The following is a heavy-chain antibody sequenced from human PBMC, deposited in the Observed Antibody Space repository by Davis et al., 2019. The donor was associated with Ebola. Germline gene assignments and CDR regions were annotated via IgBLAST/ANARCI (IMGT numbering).Heavy chain of an antibody. CDR3: ARDKRISPSRYYYGMDV. D-gene: IGHD2/OR15-2a*01. Sequence: AASVKVSCKASGYTFTSYGFNWVRQAPGQGLEWMGWISAYTGNTNYAQKLPGRVTMTTDTSTSTAYMELRSLRSDDTAVYYCARDKRISPSRYYYGMDVWGQGTTVTVSS. CDR1: GYTFTSYG. CDR2: ISAYTGNT. J-gene: IGHJ6*02. V-gene: IGHV1-18*01.